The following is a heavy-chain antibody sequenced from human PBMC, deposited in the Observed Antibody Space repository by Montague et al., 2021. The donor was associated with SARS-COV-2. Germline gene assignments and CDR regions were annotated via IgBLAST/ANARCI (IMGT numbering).Heavy chain of an antibody. Sequence: CAISGDSVSTNSGTWNWVRLSPSRGLEWLGRTYYRSEWYSDYSVSVKSRISINPDTSKNQFSLQLNSVTPEDTAVYYCARAERGSCGDGSCYRYFFNYWGQGTLVTVSS. CDR3: ARAERGSCGDGSCYRYFFNY. CDR2: TYYRSEWYS. CDR1: GDSVSTNSGT. D-gene: IGHD2-15*01. J-gene: IGHJ4*02. V-gene: IGHV6-1*01.